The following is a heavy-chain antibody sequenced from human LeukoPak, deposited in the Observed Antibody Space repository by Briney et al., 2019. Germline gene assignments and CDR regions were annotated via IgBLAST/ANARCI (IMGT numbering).Heavy chain of an antibody. V-gene: IGHV3-23*03. Sequence: PGGSLRLSCAASGFTFSSFAMSWVRQAPGKGLEWVSVIYTVGSTYYADSVKGRFTISRDNSKNTLYLQMNSLRAEDTAVYYCARDQAPAYYYGMDVWGQGTTVTVSS. CDR1: GFTFSSFA. J-gene: IGHJ6*02. CDR2: IYTVGST. CDR3: ARDQAPAYYYGMDV.